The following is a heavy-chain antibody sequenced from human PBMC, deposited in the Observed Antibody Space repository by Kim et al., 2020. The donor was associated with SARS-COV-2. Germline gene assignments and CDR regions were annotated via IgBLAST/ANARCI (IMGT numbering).Heavy chain of an antibody. CDR2: LSGSGDTI. V-gene: IGHV3-23*01. J-gene: IGHJ6*02. CDR1: GFTFSSYA. Sequence: GGSLRLSCATSGFTFSSYAMNWVRQAPGEGLEWISALSGSGDTIYYADSVKGRFTISRDNSKTTLFLQMNSLRAEDTAVYYCAKGAAYYYHYGKDVWGQGTTVTVSS. D-gene: IGHD6-13*01. CDR3: AKGAAYYYHYGKDV.